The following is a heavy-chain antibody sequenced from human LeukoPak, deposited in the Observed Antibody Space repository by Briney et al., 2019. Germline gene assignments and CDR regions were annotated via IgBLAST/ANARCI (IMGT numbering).Heavy chain of an antibody. CDR2: ISYDGSNK. CDR3: AKDLNHCTCCTCYGFDY. Sequence: GRSLRLSCAASGFTFSSYGIHWVRQAPGKGLEWVAVISYDGSNKYYADSVKGRFTISRDNSKNTLYLQLNSLRAEDTAVYYCAKDLNHCTCCTCYGFDYWGQGTLVTVSS. D-gene: IGHD2-8*01. V-gene: IGHV3-30*18. CDR1: GFTFSSYG. J-gene: IGHJ4*02.